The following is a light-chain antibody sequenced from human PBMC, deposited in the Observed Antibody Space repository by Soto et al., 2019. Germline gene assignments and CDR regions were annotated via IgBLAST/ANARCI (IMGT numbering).Light chain of an antibody. CDR1: NSNIGNNF. J-gene: IGLJ2*01. CDR3: GTWDYSLTAVV. V-gene: IGLV1-51*01. CDR2: DTT. Sequence: QSALTQPPSVSAAPGQKVTISCSGSNSNIGNNFVSWYQLLPGTAPKLLIYDTTKRPSGIPDRFSGSKSGTSATLGITGLQTGDEADYYCGTWDYSLTAVVFGGGTKLTVL.